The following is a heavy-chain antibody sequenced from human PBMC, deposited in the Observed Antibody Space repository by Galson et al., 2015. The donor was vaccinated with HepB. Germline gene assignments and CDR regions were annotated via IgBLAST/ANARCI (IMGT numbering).Heavy chain of an antibody. CDR2: INPNSGGT. CDR1: GYTFTGYY. D-gene: IGHD6-13*01. J-gene: IGHJ4*02. Sequence: SVKVSCKASGYTFTGYYMHWVRQAPGQGLEWMGRINPNSGGTNYAQKFQGRVTMTRDTSISTAYMELSRLRSDDTAVYYCARVGLAAAGTPLFDYWGQGTLVTVSS. V-gene: IGHV1-2*06. CDR3: ARVGLAAAGTPLFDY.